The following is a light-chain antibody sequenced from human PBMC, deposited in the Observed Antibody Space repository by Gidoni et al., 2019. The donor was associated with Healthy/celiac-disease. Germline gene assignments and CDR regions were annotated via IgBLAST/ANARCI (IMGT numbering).Light chain of an antibody. V-gene: IGKV1-5*01. Sequence: DIQMPHSPSTLSASVGDRVTITCRASHSISSWLAWYQQKPGKAPKLLIYDASSLESGVPSRFSGSGSGTEFTLTISSLQPDDVATYYCQQDNSYPGTFGQGTKVEIK. CDR2: DAS. CDR1: HSISSW. CDR3: QQDNSYPGT. J-gene: IGKJ1*01.